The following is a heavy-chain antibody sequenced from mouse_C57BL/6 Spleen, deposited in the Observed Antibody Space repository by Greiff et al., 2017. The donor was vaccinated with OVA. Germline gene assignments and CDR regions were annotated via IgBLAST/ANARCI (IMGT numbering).Heavy chain of an antibody. Sequence: QVQLQQSGPELVKPGASVKLSCKASGYTFTSYDINWVKQRPGQGLEWIGWINPRDGSTKYNEKFKGKATLTVDTSASTAYMELNSLTSEDSAVYSCARSPGGYYDDCAFDYWGQGTTVTVSS. CDR2: INPRDGST. CDR3: ARSPGGYYDDCAFDY. V-gene: IGHV1-85*01. J-gene: IGHJ2*01. CDR1: GYTFTSYD. D-gene: IGHD2-13*01.